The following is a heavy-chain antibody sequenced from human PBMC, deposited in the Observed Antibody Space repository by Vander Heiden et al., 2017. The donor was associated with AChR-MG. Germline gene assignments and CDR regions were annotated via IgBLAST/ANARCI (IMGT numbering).Heavy chain of an antibody. CDR3: AKRYYGSGSYYGFDY. J-gene: IGHJ4*02. D-gene: IGHD3-10*01. CDR1: GFTFSSYA. CDR2: ISGSGGNT. Sequence: EVQLLESAGGLVQPGGSLRLSCAASGFTFSSYAMHWVRQAPGKGLEWVSVISGSGGNTYYADSVKGRFTISRDNSKNTLYLQMNSLRAEDTAVYYCAKRYYGSGSYYGFDYWGQGTLVTVSS. V-gene: IGHV3-23*01.